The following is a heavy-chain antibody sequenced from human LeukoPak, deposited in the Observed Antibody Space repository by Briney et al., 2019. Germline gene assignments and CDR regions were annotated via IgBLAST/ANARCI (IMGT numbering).Heavy chain of an antibody. Sequence: SETLSLTCTVSGVSISNHYSSWIRQPPGKGLEWIGYIYYTGNTNYNPSLKSRVTISVDTSKNQFSLKLSSVTAADTAVYYCARGAVAGYTNAPLDYWGQGTVVTASS. J-gene: IGHJ4*02. CDR1: GVSISNHY. D-gene: IGHD6-13*01. V-gene: IGHV4-59*11. CDR3: ARGAVAGYTNAPLDY. CDR2: IYYTGNT.